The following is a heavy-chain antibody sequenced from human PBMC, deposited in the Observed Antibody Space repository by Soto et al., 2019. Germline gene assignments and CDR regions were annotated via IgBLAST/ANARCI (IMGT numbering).Heavy chain of an antibody. V-gene: IGHV4-34*01. CDR2: INHSGST. J-gene: IGHJ4*02. CDR3: ARGPRWFY. Sequence: QVQLQQWGAGLLKPSETLSLTCAVYGGSFSGYYWSWIRQPPGKGLEWIGEINHSGSTNYNPSLKSRVTISVDTSKNQFSLKLSSVTAADTAVYYCARGPRWFYWGQGTLVTVSS. D-gene: IGHD2-15*01. CDR1: GGSFSGYY.